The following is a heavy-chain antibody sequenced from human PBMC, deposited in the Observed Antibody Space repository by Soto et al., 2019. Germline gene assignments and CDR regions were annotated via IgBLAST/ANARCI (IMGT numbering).Heavy chain of an antibody. J-gene: IGHJ5*02. Sequence: QVQLQESGPGLVKPSQTLSLTCTVSGGSISSGGYYWSWIRQHPGKGLEWIGYIYYSGSTYYNPSLKSRVTISVDTSKNQFSLKLSSVTAADTAVYYCARVPTLYYDILTGYSNWFDPWGQGTLVTVSS. CDR3: ARVPTLYYDILTGYSNWFDP. D-gene: IGHD3-9*01. CDR1: GGSISSGGYY. V-gene: IGHV4-31*03. CDR2: IYYSGST.